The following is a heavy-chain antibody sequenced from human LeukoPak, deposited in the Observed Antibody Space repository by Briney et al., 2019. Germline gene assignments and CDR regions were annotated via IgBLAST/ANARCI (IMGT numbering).Heavy chain of an antibody. J-gene: IGHJ6*02. Sequence: GGSLRLSCAVTGLTFRNYAMSWVRQAPGKGLVWVSRIKGDGSSINYADSVRGRFTISRDNAKNTVYLQMNSLRTEDTAVYYCARGLPNYYGMDVWGQGTAVTVSS. CDR3: ARGLPNYYGMDV. CDR2: IKGDGSSI. V-gene: IGHV3-74*01. CDR1: GLTFRNYA.